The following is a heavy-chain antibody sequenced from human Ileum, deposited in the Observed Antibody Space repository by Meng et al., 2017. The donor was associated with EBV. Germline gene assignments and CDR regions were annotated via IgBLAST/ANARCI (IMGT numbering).Heavy chain of an antibody. J-gene: IGHJ4*02. V-gene: IGHV6-1*01. CDR1: GDSVASNSAT. CDR3: ARDLEVFDY. CDR2: TYYRSPFSP. Sequence: VHVHNSSPGLVKPSRTLLHTCAISGDSVASNSATWNWIRQSPSRSLEWLGRTYYRSPFSPSSPVSVPPLLPLPPPSSPTQFSLPLHSVTPSHTAVYYCARDLEVFDYWGQGTLVTVSS.